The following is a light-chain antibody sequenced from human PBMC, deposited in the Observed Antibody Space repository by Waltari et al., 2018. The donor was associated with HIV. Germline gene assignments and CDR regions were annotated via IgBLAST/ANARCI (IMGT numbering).Light chain of an antibody. J-gene: IGKJ4*01. CDR1: QSVLYSSNNKNY. V-gene: IGKV4-1*01. CDR3: QQYYSSPLT. Sequence: VMTQSPDSLAVSLGERATINCKSSQSVLYSSNNKNYLAWYQQKPGQPPKLLVYWASTRESGVPGRFSGSGSGTDFTRTISNLQAEDVAVYYCQQYYSSPLTFGGGTKVEIK. CDR2: WAS.